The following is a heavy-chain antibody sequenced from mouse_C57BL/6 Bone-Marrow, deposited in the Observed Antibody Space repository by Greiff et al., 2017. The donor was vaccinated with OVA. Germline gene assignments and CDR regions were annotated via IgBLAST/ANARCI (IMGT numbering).Heavy chain of an antibody. J-gene: IGHJ4*01. CDR3: ARRRYYGPYAMDY. V-gene: IGHV1-31*01. Sequence: EVQLQQSGPELVKPGASVKISCKASGYSFTGYYMHWVKQSPGNILDWIGYIYPYNGVSSYNQKFKGKATLTVDKSSSTAYMELRSLTSEDSAGDDCARRRYYGPYAMDYWGQGTSVTVSS. CDR2: IYPYNGVS. D-gene: IGHD1-2*01. CDR1: GYSFTGYY.